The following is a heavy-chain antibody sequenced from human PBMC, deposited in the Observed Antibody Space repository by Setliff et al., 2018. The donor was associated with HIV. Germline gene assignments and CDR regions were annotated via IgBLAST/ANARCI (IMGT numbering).Heavy chain of an antibody. Sequence: ASVKVSCKASGYPFTRYAIHWLRQAPGQRLEWMGWINTANYKTKYSQKFQGRVTITRDTSASTAYMELSSLRSEDTAVYYCARDSSRSSPDYYYYGMDVWGQGTTVTVSS. V-gene: IGHV1-3*04. D-gene: IGHD6-13*01. J-gene: IGHJ6*02. CDR2: INTANYKT. CDR1: GYPFTRYA. CDR3: ARDSSRSSPDYYYYGMDV.